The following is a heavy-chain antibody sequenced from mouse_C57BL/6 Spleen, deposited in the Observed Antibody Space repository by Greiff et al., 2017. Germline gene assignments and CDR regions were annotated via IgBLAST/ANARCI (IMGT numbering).Heavy chain of an antibody. J-gene: IGHJ3*01. V-gene: IGHV1-42*01. CDR1: GYSFTGYY. CDR2: INPSTGGT. CDR3: ARLSGYGAWFAY. D-gene: IGHD1-3*01. Sequence: EVQLQESGPELVKPGASVKISCKASGYSFTGYYMNWVKQSPEKSLEWIGEINPSTGGTTYNQKFKAKATLTVDKSSSTAYMQLKSLTSADSAVYYCARLSGYGAWFAYWGQGTLVTVSA.